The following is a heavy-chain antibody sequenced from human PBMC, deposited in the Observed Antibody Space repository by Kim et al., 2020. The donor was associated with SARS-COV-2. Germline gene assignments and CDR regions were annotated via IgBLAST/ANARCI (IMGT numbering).Heavy chain of an antibody. CDR3: AKGCSGSLSFGYYYYGMDV. Sequence: GGSLRLSCAASGFTFSSYAMSWVRQAPGKGLEWVSAISGSGGSTYYADSVKGRFTISRDNSKNTLYLQMNSLRAEDTAVYYCAKGCSGSLSFGYYYYGMDVWGQGTTVTVSS. J-gene: IGHJ6*02. V-gene: IGHV3-23*01. D-gene: IGHD3-10*02. CDR1: GFTFSSYA. CDR2: ISGSGGST.